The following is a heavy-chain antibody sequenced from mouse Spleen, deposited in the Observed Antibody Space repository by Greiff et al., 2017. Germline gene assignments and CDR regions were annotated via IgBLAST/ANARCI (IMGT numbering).Heavy chain of an antibody. CDR3: ARHDGSSCDYAMDY. J-gene: IGHJ4*01. CDR1: GFTFSSYG. CDR2: ISGGGSYT. V-gene: IGHV5-9-2*01. D-gene: IGHD1-1*01. Sequence: EVKLMESGGGLVKPGGSLKLSCAASGFTFSSYGMSWVRQTPEKRLEWVATISGGGSYTYYPDSVKGRFTISRDNAKNNLYLQMSSLRSEDTALYYCARHDGSSCDYAMDYWGQGTSVTVSS.